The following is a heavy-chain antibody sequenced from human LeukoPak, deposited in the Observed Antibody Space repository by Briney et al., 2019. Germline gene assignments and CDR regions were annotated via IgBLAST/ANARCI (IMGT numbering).Heavy chain of an antibody. CDR3: AKDDVWDYGFWSGYSYFDY. J-gene: IGHJ4*02. D-gene: IGHD3-3*01. Sequence: PSETLSLTCTVSGGSISSSSYYWGWIRQPPGKGLEWIGSIYYSGSTYYNPSLKSRVTISVDTSKNQFSLKLSSVTAADTAVYYCAKDDVWDYGFWSGYSYFDYWGQRTLVTVSS. V-gene: IGHV4-39*07. CDR2: IYYSGST. CDR1: GGSISSSSYY.